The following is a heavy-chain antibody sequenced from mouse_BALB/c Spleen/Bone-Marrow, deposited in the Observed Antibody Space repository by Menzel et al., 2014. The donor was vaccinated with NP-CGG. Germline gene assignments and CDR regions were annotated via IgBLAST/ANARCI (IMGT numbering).Heavy chain of an antibody. CDR2: IDSANGNT. CDR1: GFNIKDTY. J-gene: IGHJ2*01. V-gene: IGHV14-3*02. D-gene: IGHD2-14*01. Sequence: EVQLQQSGAELVKPGASVKLSCTASGFNIKDTYMHWVKQRPEQGLEWIGRIDSANGNTKYDPKFQSKATITANTSSNTAYLQLSSLTSEDTAVYYCARYRLGTYFDYWGQGTTLTVSS. CDR3: ARYRLGTYFDY.